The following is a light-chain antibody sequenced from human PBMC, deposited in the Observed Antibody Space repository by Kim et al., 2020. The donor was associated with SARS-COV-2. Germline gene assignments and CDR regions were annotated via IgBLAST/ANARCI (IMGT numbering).Light chain of an antibody. CDR3: QSYDSSSGV. Sequence: NFMLTRPHSVSESPGKTVTISCTRSSGSIASNYVQWYQQRPGSSPTTVIYEDNQRPSGVPDRFSGSIDSSSNSASLTISGLKTEDEADYYCQSYDSSSGVFGGGTQLTVL. CDR1: SGSIASNY. CDR2: EDN. J-gene: IGLJ3*02. V-gene: IGLV6-57*01.